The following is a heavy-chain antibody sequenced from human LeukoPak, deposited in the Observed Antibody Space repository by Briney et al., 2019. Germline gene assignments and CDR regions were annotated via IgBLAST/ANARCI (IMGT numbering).Heavy chain of an antibody. Sequence: GGSLRLSCAASGFTFSSYSMNWVRQAPGKGLEWVSYIRSRSSTIYYADSVKGRFTISRDNAKNSLYLQMNSLRAEDTAVYYCARDRSIVGAWFDPWGQGTLVTVSS. J-gene: IGHJ5*02. CDR1: GFTFSSYS. D-gene: IGHD1-26*01. V-gene: IGHV3-48*01. CDR2: IRSRSSTI. CDR3: ARDRSIVGAWFDP.